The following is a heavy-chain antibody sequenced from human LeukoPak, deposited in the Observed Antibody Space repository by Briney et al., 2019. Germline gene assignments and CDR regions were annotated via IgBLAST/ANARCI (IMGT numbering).Heavy chain of an antibody. J-gene: IGHJ1*01. Sequence: GRSLRLSCAASGFTFSKYGMHWVRQAPGKGLEGVEVISYDGGEQHYGDSVKGRFSISRDDSKSTIYLQMNSLTVEDTALYYCAKPRTFYDILTVSFQQWGQGTWVSVSS. CDR1: GFTFSKYG. CDR3: AKPRTFYDILTVSFQQ. D-gene: IGHD3-9*01. V-gene: IGHV3-30*18. CDR2: ISYDGGEQ.